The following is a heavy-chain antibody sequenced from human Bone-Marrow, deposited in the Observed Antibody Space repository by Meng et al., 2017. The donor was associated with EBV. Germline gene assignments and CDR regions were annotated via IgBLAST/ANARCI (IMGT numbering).Heavy chain of an antibody. CDR2: IWYDGSNE. V-gene: IGHV3-33*01. Sequence: QGLLVESGLRVFQPGRALRLPCAASGFTFTNYGMHWVRQAPVKGLEWVALIWYDGSNEFYADSVKGRFTISRDNSKNTLYLQMNNLRAEDTALYYCSSSTPGGRPDYWGQGTLVTVSS. CDR3: SSSTPGGRPDY. J-gene: IGHJ4*02. D-gene: IGHD3-16*01. CDR1: GFTFTNYG.